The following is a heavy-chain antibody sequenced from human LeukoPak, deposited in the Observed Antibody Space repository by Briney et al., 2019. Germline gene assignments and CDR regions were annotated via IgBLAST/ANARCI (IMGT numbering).Heavy chain of an antibody. D-gene: IGHD4-17*01. CDR1: GFTFSNAW. V-gene: IGHV3-15*01. CDR2: IKSKTDGGTT. Sequence: PGGSLRLSCAASGFTFSNAWMSWVRQAPGKGLEWVGRIKSKTDGGTTDYAAPVKGRFTISRDDSKNTLYLQMNSLKTEDTAVYYCTTPWGPYDYGDYVFNSWGQGTLVTVSS. CDR3: TTPWGPYDYGDYVFNS. J-gene: IGHJ4*02.